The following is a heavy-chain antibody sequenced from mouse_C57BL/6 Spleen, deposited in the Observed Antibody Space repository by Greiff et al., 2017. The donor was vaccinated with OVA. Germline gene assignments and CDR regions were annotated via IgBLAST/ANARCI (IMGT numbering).Heavy chain of an antibody. CDR1: GYAFSSSW. J-gene: IGHJ4*01. D-gene: IGHD3-3*01. Sequence: VQLQQSGPELVKPGASVKISCKASGYAFSSSWMNWVKQRPGTGLEWIGRIYPGDGDTNYNGKFKGKATLTADKSSSTAYMQLSSLTSEDSAVYFCAKGDAMDYWGQGTSVTVSS. V-gene: IGHV1-82*01. CDR3: AKGDAMDY. CDR2: IYPGDGDT.